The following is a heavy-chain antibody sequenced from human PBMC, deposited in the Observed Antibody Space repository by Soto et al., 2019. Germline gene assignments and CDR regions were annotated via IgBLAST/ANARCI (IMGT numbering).Heavy chain of an antibody. V-gene: IGHV3-66*01. CDR2: IYSGGST. D-gene: IGHD3-16*01. J-gene: IGHJ4*02. Sequence: EVQLVESGGGLVQPGGSLRLSCAASGFTVSTKYMSWVRQAPGKGLEWVSVIYSGGSTFYADSVRGRCTIPRDNSKNTVNLQMNSLRAEDTAVYYCARDPWAADYWGQGTLVTVSS. CDR1: GFTVSTKY. CDR3: ARDPWAADY.